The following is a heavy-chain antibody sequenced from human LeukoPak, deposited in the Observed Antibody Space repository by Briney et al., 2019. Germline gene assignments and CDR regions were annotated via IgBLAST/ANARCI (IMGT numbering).Heavy chain of an antibody. CDR2: ISYDGSNK. CDR3: ARAFTLSGPWDY. D-gene: IGHD3-3*01. V-gene: IGHV3-30*04. J-gene: IGHJ4*02. Sequence: PGGSLRLSCAASGFTFRSYAMHWVRQAPGKGLEWVAVISYDGSNKYYADSVKGRFTISRDNSKNTLYLQMNSLRAEDTAVYYCARAFTLSGPWDYWGQGTLVTVSS. CDR1: GFTFRSYA.